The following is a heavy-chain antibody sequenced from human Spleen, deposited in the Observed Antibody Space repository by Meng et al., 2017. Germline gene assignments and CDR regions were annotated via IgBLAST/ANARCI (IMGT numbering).Heavy chain of an antibody. Sequence: GESLKISCAASGSTVSSNEMTWVRQAPGKGLEWVSSISGYSTYYADCRKGRFTISRDNSKNTLHLQMDSLRAEDTAVYYCGGGYDSSGYYPQYYFDYWGQGTLVTFSS. CDR1: GSTVSSNE. J-gene: IGHJ4*02. CDR3: GGGYDSSGYYPQYYFDY. CDR2: ISGYST. V-gene: IGHV3-38-3*01. D-gene: IGHD3-22*01.